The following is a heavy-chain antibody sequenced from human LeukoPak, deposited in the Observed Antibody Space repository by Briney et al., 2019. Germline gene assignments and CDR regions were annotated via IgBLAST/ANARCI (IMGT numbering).Heavy chain of an antibody. V-gene: IGHV3-21*01. CDR3: ASWTRVRHTIRGEGY. CDR2: ISDRSTYI. Sequence: GGSLRLSCTASGFTFSDYTMYWVRQAPGKGLEWVSSISDRSTYIYYADSVKGRFTISRDNAKNSLYLQMNSLRPEDTAVYFCASWTRVRHTIRGEGYWGEGTLVTV. J-gene: IGHJ4*02. D-gene: IGHD3-16*01. CDR1: GFTFSDYT.